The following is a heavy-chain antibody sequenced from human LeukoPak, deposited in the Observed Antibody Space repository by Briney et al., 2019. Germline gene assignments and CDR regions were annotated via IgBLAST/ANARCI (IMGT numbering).Heavy chain of an antibody. CDR1: GFTFSSYA. D-gene: IGHD6-13*01. CDR2: ISYDGSNK. V-gene: IGHV3-30*04. Sequence: QSGGSLRLSCAASGFTFSSYAMHWVRQAPAKGLEWVAVISYDGSNKYYADSVKGRFTISRDNSKNTLYLQMNSLRAGDTAVYYCAREPFIAAAGTEVGPNWLDPWGQGTLVTVSS. J-gene: IGHJ5*02. CDR3: AREPFIAAAGTEVGPNWLDP.